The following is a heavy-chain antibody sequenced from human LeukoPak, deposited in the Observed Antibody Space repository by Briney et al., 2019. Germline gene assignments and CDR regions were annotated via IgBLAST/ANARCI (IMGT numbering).Heavy chain of an antibody. J-gene: IGHJ5*02. V-gene: IGHV3-48*03. CDR1: GFPFGSYE. CDR2: ISGSGSII. Sequence: PGGSLRLSCAASGFPFGSYEMNWVRQAPGKGLEWISYISGSGSIIYYADSVKGRFTISRDNAKNSLYLQMNSLRAEDTAVYYCTRGGYSDTSASDMAWGQGAPVTVSS. CDR3: TRGGYSDTSASDMA. D-gene: IGHD3-22*01.